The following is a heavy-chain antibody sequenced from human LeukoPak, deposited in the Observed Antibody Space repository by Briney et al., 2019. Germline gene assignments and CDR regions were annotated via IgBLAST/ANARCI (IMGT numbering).Heavy chain of an antibody. CDR2: IGNSGGST. CDR1: GFTVSNYA. Sequence: GGSLRLSCAASGFTVSNYAMSWVRQAPGKGLEWVSVIGNSGGSTYYADSVKGRFSISRDNSKNTLYLQMNSLRAEDTAVYYCAKVNPDSSGFYSPFDYWGQGTLVTVSS. CDR3: AKVNPDSSGFYSPFDY. V-gene: IGHV3-23*01. D-gene: IGHD3-22*01. J-gene: IGHJ4*02.